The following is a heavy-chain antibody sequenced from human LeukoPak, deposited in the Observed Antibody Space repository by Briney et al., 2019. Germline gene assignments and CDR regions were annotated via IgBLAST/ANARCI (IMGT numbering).Heavy chain of an antibody. D-gene: IGHD5-12*01. CDR1: GYTFTSYG. J-gene: IGHJ4*02. V-gene: IGHV1-18*01. Sequence: ASVKVSCKASGYTFTSYGISWVRQAPGQGLEWMGWISAYNGNTNYAQKLQGRVTMTTDTSTSTAYMELRSLRSDDTAVYYCTRRCGHGYSGYDYFDYWGQGTLVTVSS. CDR2: ISAYNGNT. CDR3: TRRCGHGYSGYDYFDY.